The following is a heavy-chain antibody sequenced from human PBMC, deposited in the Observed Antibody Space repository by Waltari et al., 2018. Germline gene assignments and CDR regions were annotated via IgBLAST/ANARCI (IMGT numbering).Heavy chain of an antibody. CDR2: IRFDGSEK. Sequence: VQLVESGGGVVQPGGSLRLSCKASGFIFSRFDMHWVRQAPGGGMGLVSLIRFDGSEKDYSESLKGRFTVSIDNSRDTLYLHMENLGSDDTATYFCAGDISVSSPSLWGRGTLVTVSS. D-gene: IGHD3-3*02. CDR1: GFIFSRFD. CDR3: AGDISVSSPSL. V-gene: IGHV3-30*02. J-gene: IGHJ1*01.